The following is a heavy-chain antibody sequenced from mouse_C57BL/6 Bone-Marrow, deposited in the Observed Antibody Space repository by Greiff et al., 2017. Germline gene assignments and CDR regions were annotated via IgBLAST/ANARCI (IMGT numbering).Heavy chain of an antibody. CDR1: GYTFTSYG. CDR3: ARAWGWLLQFAY. J-gene: IGHJ3*01. Sequence: VQLQQSGAELARPGASVKLSCKASGYTFTSYGISWVKQRTGQGLEWIGEIYPRSGNTYYNEKFKGKATLTADKSSSTAYMELRSLTSEDSAVYFCARAWGWLLQFAYWGQGTLVTVSA. D-gene: IGHD2-3*01. V-gene: IGHV1-81*01. CDR2: IYPRSGNT.